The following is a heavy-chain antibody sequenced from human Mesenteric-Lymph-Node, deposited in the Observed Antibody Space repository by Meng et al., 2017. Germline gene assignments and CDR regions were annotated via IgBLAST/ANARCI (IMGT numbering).Heavy chain of an antibody. CDR3: ARRIRDYCFDY. CDR1: GFTFSSVW. D-gene: IGHD5-24*01. V-gene: IGHV3-7*01. CDR2: IKQDRSEK. Sequence: GESLKISCVASGFTFSSVWMSWVRQTPRKGLEWVANIKQDRSEKYYADSVKGRLTISRDNGKNSLYLQMDSLTAEKTAVYYCARRIRDYCFDYWGQGILVTVSS. J-gene: IGHJ4*02.